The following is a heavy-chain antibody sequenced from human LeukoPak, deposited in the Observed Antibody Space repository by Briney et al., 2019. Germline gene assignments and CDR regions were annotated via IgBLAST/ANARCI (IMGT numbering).Heavy chain of an antibody. CDR2: IYTSGST. Sequence: SETLSLTCTVSGGSISSGSYYWSWIRQPAGKGLEWIGRIYTSGSTNYNPSLKSRVTISVDTSKNQFSLKLSSVTAADTAVYYCARPRRSHRASSYFDYWGQGTLVTVSS. CDR3: ARPRRSHRASSYFDY. J-gene: IGHJ4*02. CDR1: GGSISSGSYY. V-gene: IGHV4-61*02.